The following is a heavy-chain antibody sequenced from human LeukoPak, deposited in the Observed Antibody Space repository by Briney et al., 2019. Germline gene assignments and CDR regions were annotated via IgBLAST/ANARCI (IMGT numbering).Heavy chain of an antibody. CDR1: GFTFSSHG. J-gene: IGHJ4*02. CDR2: ISGSGDNT. CDR3: ARVTYGSGTYGAFDY. Sequence: GGSLRLSWAASGFTFSSHGMSWVRQAPGKGLEWVSTISGSGDNTYYADSVKGRFTISRDNSKNTLYLQMNRLRAEDTAVYYCARVTYGSGTYGAFDYWGQGTLVTVSS. D-gene: IGHD3-10*01. V-gene: IGHV3-23*01.